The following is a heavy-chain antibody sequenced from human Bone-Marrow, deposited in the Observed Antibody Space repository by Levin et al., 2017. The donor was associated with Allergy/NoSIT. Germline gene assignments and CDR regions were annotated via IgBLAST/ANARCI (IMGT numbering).Heavy chain of an antibody. Sequence: LSQTLSLTCGVHGGSFSGYTWSWIRQSPGKGLEWIGEIDHSGSSSYNPSLKSRVTISADTSKNQISLTLSSVTAADTAVYYCARVNLGLEYDILTGYYYYFDNWGQGTLVTVSS. J-gene: IGHJ4*02. CDR1: GGSFSGYT. D-gene: IGHD3-9*01. CDR3: ARVNLGLEYDILTGYYYYFDN. CDR2: IDHSGSS. V-gene: IGHV4-34*01.